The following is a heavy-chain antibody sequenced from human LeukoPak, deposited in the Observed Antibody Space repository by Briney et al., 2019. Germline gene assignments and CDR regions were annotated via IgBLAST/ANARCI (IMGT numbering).Heavy chain of an antibody. D-gene: IGHD1-1*01. CDR3: AKALSGTLAGNFDY. Sequence: PGGSLRPSCAASGFTFSDCAMTWVRQAPGKGLEWVSTITTSGGSTYYADSVKGRFTISRDNSKNTLYLQMNSLRAEDTAVYYCAKALSGTLAGNFDYWGQGTLVTVSS. J-gene: IGHJ4*02. CDR1: GFTFSDCA. CDR2: ITTSGGST. V-gene: IGHV3-23*01.